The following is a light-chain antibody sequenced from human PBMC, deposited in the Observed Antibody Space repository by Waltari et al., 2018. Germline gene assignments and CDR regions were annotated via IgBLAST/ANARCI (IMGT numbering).Light chain of an antibody. J-gene: IGLJ2*01. Sequence: QSALTQPASVSGLPGQAIPISCTGTSSDVGGHNDVAWYQQHPGKAPKLMIYDVSKRPSGVSNRFSGSKSGNTASLTISGLQAEDEADYYCSSYTSSSTRVFGGGTKLTVL. CDR3: SSYTSSSTRV. CDR2: DVS. V-gene: IGLV2-14*01. CDR1: SSDVGGHND.